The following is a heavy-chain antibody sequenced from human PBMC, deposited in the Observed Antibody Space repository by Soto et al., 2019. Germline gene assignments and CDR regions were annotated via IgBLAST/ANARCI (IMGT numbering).Heavy chain of an antibody. J-gene: IGHJ1*01. CDR2: IYLSWAT. V-gene: IGHV4-31*01. CDR1: GHCLSSGGCN. D-gene: IGHD6-19*01. CDR3: ARDWGSSGWHN. Sequence: PSVTRSRTCTAGGHCLSSGGCNWSWIRQHPGNSLESCGYIYLSWATLYNPSRKSLLAMSLDTSKKHCSLWLTSVSGADTAAYFCARDWGSSGWHNWGRETMVTV.